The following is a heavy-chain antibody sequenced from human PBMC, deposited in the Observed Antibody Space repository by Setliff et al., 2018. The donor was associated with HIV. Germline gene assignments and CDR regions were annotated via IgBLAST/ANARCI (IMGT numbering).Heavy chain of an antibody. J-gene: IGHJ6*02. CDR3: AREIQVVYTGGHYFYGMDV. D-gene: IGHD3-16*01. CDR1: GFIFSSHD. Sequence: QPGGSLRLSCEASGFIFSSHDFHWVRQAAGQGLEWVSAIGTGGDTYYVDSVKGRFTISRDNARNSLYLQMNNLGAGDTAVYYCAREIQVVYTGGHYFYGMDVWGQGTAVTVSS. CDR2: IGTGGDT. V-gene: IGHV3-13*01.